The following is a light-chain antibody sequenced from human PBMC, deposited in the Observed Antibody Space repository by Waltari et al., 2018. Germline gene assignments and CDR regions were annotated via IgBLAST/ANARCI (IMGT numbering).Light chain of an antibody. CDR1: QSISSN. CDR3: QQYNVWPWT. J-gene: IGKJ1*01. CDR2: TAS. V-gene: IGKV3-15*01. Sequence: EILMTQSPATLSVSPGEGVTLSCRASQSISSNLAWYQQRPGQAPRLLIHTASARATGMPARFRGSGSGTEFTLTISSLQSEDFAVYYCQQYNVWPWTFGQGTRVEIK.